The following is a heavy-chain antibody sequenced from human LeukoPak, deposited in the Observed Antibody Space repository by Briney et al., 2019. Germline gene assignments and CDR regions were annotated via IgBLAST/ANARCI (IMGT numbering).Heavy chain of an antibody. Sequence: SETLSLTCTVSGGSISSGGYYWSWIRQHPGKGLEWIGYIYYSGSTYYNPSLKSRVTISVDTSKNQFSLKLSSVTAADTAVYYCARSSSIVVVTARIAFDIWGQGTMVTVSS. J-gene: IGHJ3*02. CDR1: GGSISSGGYY. V-gene: IGHV4-31*03. CDR2: IYYSGST. CDR3: ARSSSIVVVTARIAFDI. D-gene: IGHD2-21*02.